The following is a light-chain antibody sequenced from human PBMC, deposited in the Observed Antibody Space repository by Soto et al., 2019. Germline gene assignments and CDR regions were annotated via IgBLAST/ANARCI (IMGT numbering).Light chain of an antibody. V-gene: IGKV1-6*01. Sequence: AVQMTQSPSSLSAFVGDRVTIICRASRDISDDTGWYQHKPGSPPKLLISAASRLQSGVPSRFSGSGSGADFTLTISSLQPEDGAIYYCLQNFDYPRTFGQGTKVEI. CDR1: RDISDD. CDR2: AAS. CDR3: LQNFDYPRT. J-gene: IGKJ1*01.